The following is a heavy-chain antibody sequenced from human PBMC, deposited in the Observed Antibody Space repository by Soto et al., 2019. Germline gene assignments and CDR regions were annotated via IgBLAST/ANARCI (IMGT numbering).Heavy chain of an antibody. CDR1: GYTFTGYY. J-gene: IGHJ4*02. CDR3: ARDRNWNYTPDY. D-gene: IGHD1-7*01. CDR2: INPNSGGT. Sequence: ASVKVSCKASGYTFTGYYMHWVRQAPGQGLEWMGWINPNSGGTNYAQKFQGRVTMTRDTSISTAYMELSRLRSDDTAVYYCARDRNWNYTPDYWGQGTLVTVYS. V-gene: IGHV1-2*02.